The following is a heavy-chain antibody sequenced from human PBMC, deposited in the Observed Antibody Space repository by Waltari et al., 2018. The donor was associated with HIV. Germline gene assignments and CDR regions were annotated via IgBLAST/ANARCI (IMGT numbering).Heavy chain of an antibody. CDR3: ARSRSDAFDL. Sequence: EVQLVELGGGLVQPGGPLRLSCAAHGAPLRSDWMTWVRQAPGKGLEWVANIKEDGSEKWYVDSVKGRFTISRDNAKNSVYLQMNSLRAEDTAVYYCARSRSDAFDLWGQGTMVTVSS. J-gene: IGHJ3*01. CDR1: GAPLRSDW. CDR2: IKEDGSEK. V-gene: IGHV3-7*01.